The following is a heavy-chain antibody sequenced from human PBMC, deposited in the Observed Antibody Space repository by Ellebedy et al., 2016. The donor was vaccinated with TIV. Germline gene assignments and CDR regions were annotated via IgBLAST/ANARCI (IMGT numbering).Heavy chain of an antibody. V-gene: IGHV5-51*01. J-gene: IGHJ4*02. D-gene: IGHD6-13*01. CDR1: GYSFTSYW. Sequence: PGGSLRLSCKGSGYSFTSYWIGWVRQMPGKGLEWMGIIYPDDSDTRYSPSFQGQVTISADKSISTAYLQWNSLKASDTAMYYCARYRSIAAGEYDSWGQGTRVTVSS. CDR3: ARYRSIAAGEYDS. CDR2: IYPDDSDT.